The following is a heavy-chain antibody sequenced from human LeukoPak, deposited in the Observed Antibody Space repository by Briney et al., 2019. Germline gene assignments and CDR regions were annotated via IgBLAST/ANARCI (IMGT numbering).Heavy chain of an antibody. CDR1: GGSITSYY. D-gene: IGHD6-13*01. Sequence: SETLSLTCTVSGGSITSYYWSWIRQSPGKGLEWIGYFYYSGSTSYNPSLESRFIISVDTSKNQFSLRLSSLTAADTAVYYCARTRPLGAFDIWGQGTVLTVSS. V-gene: IGHV4-59*01. CDR2: FYYSGST. CDR3: ARTRPLGAFDI. J-gene: IGHJ3*02.